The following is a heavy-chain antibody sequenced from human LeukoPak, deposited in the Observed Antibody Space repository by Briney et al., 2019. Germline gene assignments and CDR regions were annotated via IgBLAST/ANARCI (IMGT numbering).Heavy chain of an antibody. CDR3: ARGVDCTNGVCYTYWYFDL. V-gene: IGHV1-3*01. Sequence: ASVKVSCKASGYTFTSYAMHWVRQAPGQRLEWMGWINAGNGNTKYSQKFQGRVTITRDTSASTAYMELSSLRSEDTAVYSCARGVDCTNGVCYTYWYFDLWGRGTLVTVSS. D-gene: IGHD2-8*01. J-gene: IGHJ2*01. CDR1: GYTFTSYA. CDR2: INAGNGNT.